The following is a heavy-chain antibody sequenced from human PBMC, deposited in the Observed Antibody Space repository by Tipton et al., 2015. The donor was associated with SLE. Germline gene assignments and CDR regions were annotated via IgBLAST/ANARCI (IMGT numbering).Heavy chain of an antibody. CDR3: ARNPGY. V-gene: IGHV4-59*02. CDR1: GGSVSSNY. D-gene: IGHD1-14*01. CDR2: IYYSGST. J-gene: IGHJ4*02. Sequence: TLSLTCTVSGGSVSSNYWSWIRQPPGKGLEWIGYIYYSGSTNYNPSLKSRVTMSVDTSKNQFSLRLTSVTAADTAVYYCARNPGYWGRGTLVTVSS.